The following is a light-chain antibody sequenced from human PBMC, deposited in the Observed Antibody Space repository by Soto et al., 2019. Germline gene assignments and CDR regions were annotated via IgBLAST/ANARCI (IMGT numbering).Light chain of an antibody. CDR2: AIS. CDR1: QTVCSHC. CDR3: QFVG. J-gene: IGKJ5*01. Sequence: ETVLTQSPDTLSLSPGDRATLSCRASQTVCSHCLAWYQQKPDQAPRLLIYAISTRATGVPDRFSGTGSGTDFTLTISRLEPEDFAIYYCQFVGFGPGTRLEIK. V-gene: IGKV3-20*01.